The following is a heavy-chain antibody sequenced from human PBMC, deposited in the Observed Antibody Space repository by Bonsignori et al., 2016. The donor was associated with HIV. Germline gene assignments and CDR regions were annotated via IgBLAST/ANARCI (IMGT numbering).Heavy chain of an antibody. D-gene: IGHD3-3*01. J-gene: IGHJ6*03. Sequence: WIRQPPGKGLEWVSYISSSGSTIYYADSVKGRFTISRDNAKKSLYLQMNSLRAEDTAVYYCARDYYDFWSGYQYYMDVWGKGTTVTVSS. CDR2: ISSSGSTI. V-gene: IGHV3-11*01. CDR3: ARDYYDFWSGYQYYMDV.